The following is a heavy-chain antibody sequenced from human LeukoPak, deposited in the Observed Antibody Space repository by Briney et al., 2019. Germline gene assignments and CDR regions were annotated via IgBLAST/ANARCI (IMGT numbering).Heavy chain of an antibody. V-gene: IGHV4-59*08. CDR1: GGSITSYY. J-gene: IGHJ4*02. Sequence: SETLSLTCTVSGGSITSYYWSWIRQPPGKGLEWIGYIYYLGSTNYNPSLKSRVTISVDTSKNQFSLNLKSVTAADTAVYYCARHPSARVFFDCWGQGTLVTVSS. D-gene: IGHD3-3*01. CDR2: IYYLGST. CDR3: ARHPSARVFFDC.